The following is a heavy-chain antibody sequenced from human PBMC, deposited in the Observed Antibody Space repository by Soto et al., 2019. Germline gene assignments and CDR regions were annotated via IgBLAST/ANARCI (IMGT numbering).Heavy chain of an antibody. Sequence: QVQVQQWGAGLLKFSETPSLTCAVNGGSFSGWHWNWIRQPPGKGLEWIGEASHTGGTNYNPSLESRVTISVDRSRNQLSLKLTSVSAADTAVYYCARSRNLDVWGPGTTVIVSS. V-gene: IGHV4-34*01. CDR1: GGSFSGWH. CDR3: ARSRNLDV. CDR2: ASHTGGT. D-gene: IGHD1-1*01. J-gene: IGHJ6*02.